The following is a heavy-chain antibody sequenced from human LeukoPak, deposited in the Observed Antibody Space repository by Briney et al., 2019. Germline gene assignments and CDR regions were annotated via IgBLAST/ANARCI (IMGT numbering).Heavy chain of an antibody. CDR1: GFTVSSNY. CDR3: ARETGTMPYYYYGMDV. CDR2: IYSGGST. J-gene: IGHJ6*02. D-gene: IGHD1-1*01. Sequence: PGGSLRLSCAASGFTVSSNYMSWVRQAPGKGLEWVSVIYSGGSTYYADSVKGRFTISRDNSKNTLYLQMNSLRAEDTAVYYCARETGTMPYYYYGMDVWGQGTTVTVSS. V-gene: IGHV3-66*01.